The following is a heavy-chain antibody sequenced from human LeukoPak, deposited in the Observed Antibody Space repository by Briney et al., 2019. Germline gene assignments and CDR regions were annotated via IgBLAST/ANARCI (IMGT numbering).Heavy chain of an antibody. CDR2: INPNSGGT. J-gene: IGHJ4*02. V-gene: IGHV1-2*02. Sequence: GASVKVSCKASGYTFTGYYMHWVRQAPGQGLEWMGWINPNSGGTNYAQKFQGRVTMTRDTSISTAYMELSRLRSDDTAVYYCARGYPYDSSGYAYWGQGTLVTVSS. D-gene: IGHD3-22*01. CDR1: GYTFTGYY. CDR3: ARGYPYDSSGYAY.